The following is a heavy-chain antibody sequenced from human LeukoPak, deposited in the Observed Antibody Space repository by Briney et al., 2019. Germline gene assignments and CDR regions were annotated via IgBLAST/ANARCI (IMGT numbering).Heavy chain of an antibody. CDR2: ISWNSGSL. D-gene: IGHD6-19*01. CDR3: AKGQSSGWYGGGYYLDY. Sequence: GGSLRLSCAASGFTFDDYAMHWVRQAPGKGLEWVSGISWNSGSLGYADSLKGRFTISRDNAKNSLYLQMYSLRAEDTALYYCAKGQSSGWYGGGYYLDYWGQGTLVTVSS. V-gene: IGHV3-9*01. CDR1: GFTFDDYA. J-gene: IGHJ4*02.